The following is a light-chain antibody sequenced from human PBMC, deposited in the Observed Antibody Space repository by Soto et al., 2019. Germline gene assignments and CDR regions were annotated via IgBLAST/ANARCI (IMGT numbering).Light chain of an antibody. CDR1: SSDVGSYNL. CDR3: CSYAGSSTLV. J-gene: IGLJ1*01. Sequence: QSALTQPASVSGSPGQSITISCTGTSSDVGSYNLVSWYQQHPDKAPKLMIFDGSLRASGVSNRFSGSKFGNTASLTISGLQAEDDADYYCCSYAGSSTLVFGTGTKVTVL. CDR2: DGS. V-gene: IGLV2-23*01.